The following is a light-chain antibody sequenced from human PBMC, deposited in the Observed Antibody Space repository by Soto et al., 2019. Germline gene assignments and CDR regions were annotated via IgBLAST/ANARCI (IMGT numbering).Light chain of an antibody. Sequence: SYELTQPPSVSVAPGQTTSITCGGNNIGRKNVHWYHQKPGQAPVLVIYYDSDRPSGIPERFSGSNSGNTATLTISRVEAGDEADYYCQAWDSSSDHVIFGGGTKLTVL. CDR2: YDS. J-gene: IGLJ2*01. CDR3: QAWDSSSDHVI. V-gene: IGLV3-21*04. CDR1: NIGRKN.